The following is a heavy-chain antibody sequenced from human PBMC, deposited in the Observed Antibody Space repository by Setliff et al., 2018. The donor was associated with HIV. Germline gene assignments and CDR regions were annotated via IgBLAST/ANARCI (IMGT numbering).Heavy chain of an antibody. D-gene: IGHD1-1*01. CDR3: ARFRVERRLSNWFDP. J-gene: IGHJ5*02. CDR2: IYYGGST. CDR1: GGSITSYY. V-gene: IGHV4-59*01. Sequence: SETLSLTCTVSGGSITSYYWSWIRQPPGKGLEWIGYIYYGGSTNYNPSLRSRLTISVDTSKNQFSLKLSSVTAADTAVYYCARFRVERRLSNWFDPRGQGTLVTVSS.